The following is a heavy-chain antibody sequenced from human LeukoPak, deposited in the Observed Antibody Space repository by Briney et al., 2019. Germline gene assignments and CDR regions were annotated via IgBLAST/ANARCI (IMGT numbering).Heavy chain of an antibody. CDR3: ARAPAGQPYYYMDV. Sequence: PSETLSLTCTVSGGAFTNYYWSWIRQPPGKGLEWIGYMYYSGSTNYNPSLKSPVTMSVDTSNNQFSLKMTSLTAADTAVYYCARAPAGQPYYYMDVWGKGTTVTVSS. J-gene: IGHJ6*03. V-gene: IGHV4-59*12. CDR1: GGAFTNYY. CDR2: MYYSGST. D-gene: IGHD2-2*01.